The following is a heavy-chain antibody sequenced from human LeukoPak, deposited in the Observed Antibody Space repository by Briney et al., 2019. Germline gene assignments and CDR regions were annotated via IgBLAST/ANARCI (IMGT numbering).Heavy chain of an antibody. CDR1: GSTFSSYG. J-gene: IGHJ4*02. V-gene: IGHV3-33*01. CDR2: IWYDGSNK. D-gene: IGHD3-3*01. CDR3: ARDSAIFGVVNYYFDY. Sequence: GGSLRLSCAASGSTFSSYGMHWVRQAPGKGLEWVAVIWYDGSNKYFADSVKGRFTISRDNSKNTLYLQMNSLRAEDTAVYYCARDSAIFGVVNYYFDYWGQGTLVTVSS.